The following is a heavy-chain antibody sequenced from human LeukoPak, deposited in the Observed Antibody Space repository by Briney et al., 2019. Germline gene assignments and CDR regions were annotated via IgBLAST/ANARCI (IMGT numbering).Heavy chain of an antibody. V-gene: IGHV1-69*13. D-gene: IGHD4-17*01. CDR3: ARDIRGVTTVTNYFDY. CDR1: GGTFSSYA. CDR2: IIPIFGTA. Sequence: GASVKVSCKASGGTFSSYAISWVRQAPGQGLEWMGGIIPIFGTANYAQKFQGRVTITADESTSIAYMELSSLRSEDTAVYCCARDIRGVTTVTNYFDYWGQGTLVTVSS. J-gene: IGHJ4*02.